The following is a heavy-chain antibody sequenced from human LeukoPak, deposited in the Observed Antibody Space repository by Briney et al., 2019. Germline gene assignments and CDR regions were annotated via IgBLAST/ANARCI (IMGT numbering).Heavy chain of an antibody. Sequence: GGSLRLSCAASGFTFSVAWMNWVRQAPGKGLEWVGRIKSNTDGGATDYAAPVKDRFTISRNDSEKTLYLQMNSLKTEDTAVYYCITEPPGVGFWGQGTLVTVSS. J-gene: IGHJ4*02. D-gene: IGHD7-27*01. V-gene: IGHV3-15*01. CDR2: IKSNTDGGAT. CDR3: ITEPPGVGF. CDR1: GFTFSVAW.